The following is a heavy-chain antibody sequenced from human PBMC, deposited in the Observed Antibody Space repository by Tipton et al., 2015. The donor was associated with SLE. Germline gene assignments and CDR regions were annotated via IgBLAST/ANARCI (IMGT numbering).Heavy chain of an antibody. V-gene: IGHV1-46*01. CDR2: INPSGGST. CDR1: GYTFTSYY. Sequence: QSGAEVKKPGASVKVSCKASGYTFTSYYMHWVRQAPGQGLEWMGIINPSGGSTSYAQKFQGRVTITTDESTSTAYMELSSLRSEDTAVYYCARDLGLYGMDVWGQGTTVTVSS. CDR3: ARDLGLYGMDV. J-gene: IGHJ6*02.